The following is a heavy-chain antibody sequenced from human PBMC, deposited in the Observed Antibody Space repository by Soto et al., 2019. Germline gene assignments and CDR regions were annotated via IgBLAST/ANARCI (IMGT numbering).Heavy chain of an antibody. J-gene: IGHJ5*02. Sequence: QLQLQESGPGLVKPSETLSLTCTVSGGSISSSSYYWGWIRQPPGKGLEWIGSIYYSGSTYYNPSLKNRVTISVDTSKNQFSLKLSSVTAADTAVYYCASSSGWYWFDPWGKGTLVTVSS. V-gene: IGHV4-39*01. CDR1: GGSISSSSYY. CDR3: ASSSGWYWFDP. D-gene: IGHD6-19*01. CDR2: IYYSGST.